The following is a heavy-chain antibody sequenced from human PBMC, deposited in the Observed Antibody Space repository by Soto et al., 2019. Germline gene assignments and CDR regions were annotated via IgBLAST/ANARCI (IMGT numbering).Heavy chain of an antibody. D-gene: IGHD6-19*01. V-gene: IGHV1-18*04. CDR3: ARDSWGLAVPDYHYYAMDV. J-gene: IGHJ6*02. CDR1: GYTFTSYG. CDR2: ISVYSGNT. Sequence: QVQLVQSGAELKKPGASVKVSCEASGYTFTSYGVSWVRQAPGQGLEWMGWISVYSGNTNYARKLQGRVTMTRDIYTRAVYMELRSLTSDDTAVYYCARDSWGLAVPDYHYYAMDVWGQGTMVTVSS.